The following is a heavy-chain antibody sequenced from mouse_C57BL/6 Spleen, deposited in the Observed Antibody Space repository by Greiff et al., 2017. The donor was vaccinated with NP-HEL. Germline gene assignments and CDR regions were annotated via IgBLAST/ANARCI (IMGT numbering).Heavy chain of an antibody. CDR1: GFTFSDAW. D-gene: IGHD1-1*02. CDR2: IRNKANNHAT. CDR3: TSLGGSPYYAMDY. V-gene: IGHV6-6*01. J-gene: IGHJ4*01. Sequence: EVKVEESGGGLVQPGGSMKLSCAASGFTFSDAWMDWVRQSPEKGLEWVAEIRNKANNHATYYAESVKGRFTISRDDSKSSVYLQMNSLRAEDTGIYYCTSLGGSPYYAMDYWGQGTSVTVSS.